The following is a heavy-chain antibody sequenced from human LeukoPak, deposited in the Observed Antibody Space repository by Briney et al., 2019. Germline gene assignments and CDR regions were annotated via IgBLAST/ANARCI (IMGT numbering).Heavy chain of an antibody. Sequence: PSETLSLTCSVSGGSISGYYWSWIRQPPGKGLEWIGYIHYSGSTNYNPSLKSRVTISVDTSKNQFSLKLSSVTAADTAVYYCARPVPSRLGWFDPWGQGTLVTVSS. D-gene: IGHD1-1*01. J-gene: IGHJ5*02. CDR2: IHYSGST. CDR1: GGSISGYY. V-gene: IGHV4-59*08. CDR3: ARPVPSRLGWFDP.